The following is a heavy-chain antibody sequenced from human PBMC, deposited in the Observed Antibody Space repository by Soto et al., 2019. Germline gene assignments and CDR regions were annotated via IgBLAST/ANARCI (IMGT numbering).Heavy chain of an antibody. CDR3: ATTPGGAAY. CDR2: IYSTSTYI. D-gene: IGHD2-15*01. V-gene: IGHV3-21*01. J-gene: IGHJ4*02. CDR1: GFTFSTYA. Sequence: GGSLRLSCAASGFTFSTYAMSWVRQAPGKGLECVSSIYSTSTYIYYTDSVKGRFSISRDNARNSLYLQMNSLRAEDTAVYYCATTPGGAAYWGQGTLVTVSS.